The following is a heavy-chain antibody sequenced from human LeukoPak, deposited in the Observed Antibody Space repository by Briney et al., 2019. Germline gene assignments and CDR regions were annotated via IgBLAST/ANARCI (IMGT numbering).Heavy chain of an antibody. V-gene: IGHV3-33*01. D-gene: IGHD3-9*01. CDR1: GFTFSSYG. CDR3: ARVDDIYGMDV. Sequence: GGSPRLSCAASGFTFSSYGMHWVRQAPGKGLEWVAVIWYDGSNKYYADSVKGRFTISRDNSKNTLYLQMNSLRAEDTAVYYCARVDDIYGMDVWGQGTTVTVSS. CDR2: IWYDGSNK. J-gene: IGHJ6*02.